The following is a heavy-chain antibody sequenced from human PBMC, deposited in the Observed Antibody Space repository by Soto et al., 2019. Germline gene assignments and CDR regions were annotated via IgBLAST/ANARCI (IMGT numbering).Heavy chain of an antibody. D-gene: IGHD3-9*01. CDR3: ARILDKYDIVTGYPNNWFDP. Sequence: SGPTLVNPTQTLTLTCTFSGFSLSTSGMCVSWIRQPPGKALEWLALIDWDDDKYYSTSLKTRLTISKDTSKNQVVLTMTNMDPVDTATYYCARILDKYDIVTGYPNNWFDPWGQGTLVTVSS. J-gene: IGHJ5*02. CDR2: IDWDDDK. V-gene: IGHV2-70*01. CDR1: GFSLSTSGMC.